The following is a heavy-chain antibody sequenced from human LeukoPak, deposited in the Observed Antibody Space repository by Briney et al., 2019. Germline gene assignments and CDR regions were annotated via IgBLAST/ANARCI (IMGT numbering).Heavy chain of an antibody. CDR3: ARAPRTGAWDMITFGGVIVHGDAFDF. J-gene: IGHJ3*01. D-gene: IGHD3-16*02. CDR2: IYYSGST. Sequence: SETLSLTCAVSGGSLISTTYYWGWIRQPPGKGLEWIGSIYYSGSTYYNPSLRSRVTVSVDMSKNQFSLQLSSVTAADTAVYYCARAPRTGAWDMITFGGVIVHGDAFDFWGQGTMVTVSS. CDR1: GGSLISTTYY. V-gene: IGHV4-39*07.